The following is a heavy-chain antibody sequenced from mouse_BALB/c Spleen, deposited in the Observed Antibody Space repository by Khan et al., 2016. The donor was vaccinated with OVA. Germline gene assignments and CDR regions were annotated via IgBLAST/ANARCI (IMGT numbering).Heavy chain of an antibody. Sequence: QVQLQQSGAELAKPGASVKMSCKASGYTFTSYWMHWIKQRPGQGLEWIGYINPTSGYTDYNQKLKDKATLTADKSSSTAYMQLSSLTSDDSAVDYCARDRIDYWGQGTALTVSS. CDR2: INPTSGYT. V-gene: IGHV1-7*01. J-gene: IGHJ2*01. CDR3: ARDRIDY. CDR1: GYTFTSYW.